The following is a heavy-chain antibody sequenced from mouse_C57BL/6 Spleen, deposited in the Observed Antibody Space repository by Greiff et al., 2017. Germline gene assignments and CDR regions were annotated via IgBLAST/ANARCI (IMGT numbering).Heavy chain of an antibody. Sequence: QVQLQQPGAELVRPGTSVKLSCKASGYTFTSYWMHWVKQRPGQGLEWIGVIDPSDSYTNYNQKFKGKATLTVDKSSSTAYMQLSSLTSEDSAVYYGAREGDGNSLWAMDDWGQGTSVTVSS. CDR1: GYTFTSYW. J-gene: IGHJ4*01. D-gene: IGHD2-1*01. V-gene: IGHV1-59*01. CDR3: AREGDGNSLWAMDD. CDR2: IDPSDSYT.